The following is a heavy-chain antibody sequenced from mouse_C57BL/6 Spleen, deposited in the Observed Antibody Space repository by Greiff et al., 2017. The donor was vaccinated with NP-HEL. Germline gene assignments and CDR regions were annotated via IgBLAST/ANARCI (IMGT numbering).Heavy chain of an antibody. CDR1: GFNFKDYY. Sequence: VQLQQSGAELVKPGASVKLSCTASGFNFKDYYMHWVKQRTEQGLEWIGRIDPEDGETKYAPKFQGKATITADPSSNTAYLQLSSLTPEDTAVYYCAREGLSTVEGGEDAMDYWGQGTSVTVSS. CDR2: IDPEDGET. J-gene: IGHJ4*01. CDR3: AREGLSTVEGGEDAMDY. D-gene: IGHD1-1*01. V-gene: IGHV14-2*01.